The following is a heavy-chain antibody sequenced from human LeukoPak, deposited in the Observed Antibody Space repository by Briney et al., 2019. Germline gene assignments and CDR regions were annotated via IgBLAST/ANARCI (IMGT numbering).Heavy chain of an antibody. CDR2: ISSSSGYI. CDR3: ARDRQSYYDFWSGYYSHPFDY. J-gene: IGHJ4*02. V-gene: IGHV3-21*01. D-gene: IGHD3-3*01. CDR1: GFTFSSYS. Sequence: GGSLRLSCAASGFTFSSYSMNWVRQAPGKGLEWVSSISSSSGYIYYADSVKGRFTISRDNAKNSLYLQMNSLRAEDTAVYYCARDRQSYYDFWSGYYSHPFDYWGQGTLVTVSS.